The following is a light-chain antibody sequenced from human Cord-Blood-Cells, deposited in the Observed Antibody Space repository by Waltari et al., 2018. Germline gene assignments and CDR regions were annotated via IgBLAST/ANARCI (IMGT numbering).Light chain of an antibody. V-gene: IGKV3-15*01. CDR3: QQYNNWPPYT. Sequence: EIVMTQSPATLSVSPGERVTLSCRASHSVSSNLAWYQQKPGQAPRLLIYGASFMAAGIPARFSGSGSGTEFTLTISSLQSEDFAVYYCQQYNNWPPYTFGQGTKLEIK. J-gene: IGKJ2*01. CDR2: GAS. CDR1: HSVSSN.